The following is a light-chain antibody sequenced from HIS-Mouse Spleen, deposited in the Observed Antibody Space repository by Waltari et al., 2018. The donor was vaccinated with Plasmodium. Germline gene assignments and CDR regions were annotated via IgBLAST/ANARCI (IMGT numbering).Light chain of an antibody. CDR2: GAS. CDR1: QRVSSN. CDR3: QQYNNWSFT. Sequence: DIVLTQSPATLSVSPGERATLSCRASQRVSSNLAWYQQKPGHAPRLLIYGASTRATGIPARFSGSGSGTEFTLTISSLQSEDFAVYYCQQYNNWSFTFGPGTKVDIK. V-gene: IGKV3-15*01. J-gene: IGKJ3*01.